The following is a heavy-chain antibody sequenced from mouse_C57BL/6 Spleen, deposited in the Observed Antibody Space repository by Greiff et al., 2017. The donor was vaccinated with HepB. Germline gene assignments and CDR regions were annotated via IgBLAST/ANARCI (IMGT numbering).Heavy chain of an antibody. CDR1: GFTFTDYY. CDR2: IRNKANGYTT. V-gene: IGHV7-3*01. Sequence: EVMLVESGGGLVQPGGSLSLSCAASGFTFTDYYMSWVRQPPGKALEWLGFIRNKANGYTTEYSASVKGRFTISRDNSQSILYLQMNALRAEDSATYYCARPYYSNYAWFAYWGQGTLVTVSA. D-gene: IGHD2-5*01. CDR3: ARPYYSNYAWFAY. J-gene: IGHJ3*01.